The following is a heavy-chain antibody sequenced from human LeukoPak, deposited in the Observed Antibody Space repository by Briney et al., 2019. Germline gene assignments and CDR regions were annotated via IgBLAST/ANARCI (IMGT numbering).Heavy chain of an antibody. J-gene: IGHJ6*02. V-gene: IGHV3-33*01. CDR1: GFTFSSYG. CDR3: ARDPRFGIAAADYGMDV. Sequence: GGSLRLSCAASGFTFSSYGMHWVRQAPGKGLEWVAVIWYDGSNKYYADSVKGRFTISRDNSKNTLYLQMNSLRAEDTAVYYCARDPRFGIAAADYGMDVWGQGTTVTVSS. CDR2: IWYDGSNK. D-gene: IGHD6-13*01.